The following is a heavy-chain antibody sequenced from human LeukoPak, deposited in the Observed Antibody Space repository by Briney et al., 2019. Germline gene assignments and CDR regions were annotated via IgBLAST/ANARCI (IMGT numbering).Heavy chain of an antibody. D-gene: IGHD1-14*01. J-gene: IGHJ5*02. Sequence: ASVKVSCKASGYTFTSYYMHWVRQAPGQGLEWMGGIIPIFGTANYAQKFQGRVTITADESTSTAYMELSSLRSEDTAVYYCAREPEVAAGYNGFDPWGQGTLVTVSS. CDR3: AREPEVAAGYNGFDP. V-gene: IGHV1-69*13. CDR2: IIPIFGTA. CDR1: GYTFTSYY.